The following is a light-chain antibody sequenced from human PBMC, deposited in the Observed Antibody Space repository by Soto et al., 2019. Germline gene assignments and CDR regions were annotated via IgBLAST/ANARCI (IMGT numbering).Light chain of an antibody. CDR3: QQYNNRPPWT. CDR2: SAS. V-gene: IGKV3-15*01. CDR1: QNINTD. Sequence: IVMTQSPGTLSVSPGEGATLSCRASQNINTDMAWYQQTPGRAPRLLIYSASTRATGVPARFSGSGSGTEFTLTISSLESEDFAVYYCQQYNNRPPWTFGQGTKVDIK. J-gene: IGKJ1*01.